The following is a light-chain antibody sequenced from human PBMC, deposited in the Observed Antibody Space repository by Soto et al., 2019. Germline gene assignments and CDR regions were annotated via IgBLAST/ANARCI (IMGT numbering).Light chain of an antibody. CDR2: GAS. CDR1: QSVCSN. CDR3: PQYNNWPWT. Sequence: EIVMTQSPATLSVSPGERATLSCRASQSVCSNLAWYQQKPGHAPSPLIYGASTRETGIPARFSSSGAGPECTRPISSLQSADVEVDYCPQYNNWPWTFGQGTQVDIK. V-gene: IGKV3-15*01. J-gene: IGKJ1*01.